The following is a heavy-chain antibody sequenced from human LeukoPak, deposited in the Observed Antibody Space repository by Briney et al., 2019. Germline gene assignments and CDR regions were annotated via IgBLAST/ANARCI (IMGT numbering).Heavy chain of an antibody. D-gene: IGHD5-24*01. Sequence: PSETLSLTCAVYGGSFSGYYWSWIRQPPGKGLEWIGEINHSGSTNYNPSLKSRVTLSVDTSKNQFSLKLSSVTAADTAVYYCARTENYIPEDWFDPWGQGTLVTVSS. CDR2: INHSGST. CDR1: GGSFSGYY. V-gene: IGHV4-34*01. J-gene: IGHJ5*02. CDR3: ARTENYIPEDWFDP.